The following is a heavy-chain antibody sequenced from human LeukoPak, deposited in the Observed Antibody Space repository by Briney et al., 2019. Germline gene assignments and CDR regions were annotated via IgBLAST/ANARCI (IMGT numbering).Heavy chain of an antibody. Sequence: WASAKVSCKASGFTFTSSAMQWVRQARGQRLEWIGWIVVGSGNTNYAQKFQERVTITRDMSTSTAYMELSSLRSEDTAVYYCAAVYYGSGSRVDYWGQGTLVTVSS. CDR1: GFTFTSSA. CDR2: IVVGSGNT. CDR3: AAVYYGSGSRVDY. D-gene: IGHD3-10*01. J-gene: IGHJ4*02. V-gene: IGHV1-58*02.